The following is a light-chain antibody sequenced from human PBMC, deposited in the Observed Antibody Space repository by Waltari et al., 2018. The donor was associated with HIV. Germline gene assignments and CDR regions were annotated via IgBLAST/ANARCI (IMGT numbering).Light chain of an antibody. CDR2: NDD. CDR1: GSNIRSNF. CDR3: AAWDDTLNVYV. J-gene: IGLJ1*01. V-gene: IGLV1-44*01. Sequence: QSVLTQPPSVSGAPGQRVTISCSGSGSNIRSNFVNWYQQLPVTAPRVLIYNDDQQPSGVPARFSGSKSGTTASLAISGLQSEDEAEYYCAAWDDTLNVYVFGSGTKVTVL.